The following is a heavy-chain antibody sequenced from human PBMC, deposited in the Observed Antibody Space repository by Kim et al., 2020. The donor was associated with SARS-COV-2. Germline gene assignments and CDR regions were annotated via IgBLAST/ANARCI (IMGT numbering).Heavy chain of an antibody. Sequence: ANSYATGYAASVKGRFTISRDDSKNMAYLQMNSLKTEDTAVYYCSRHLGEWGQGTLVTVSS. CDR3: SRHLGE. CDR2: ANSYAT. J-gene: IGHJ4*02. V-gene: IGHV3-73*01. D-gene: IGHD3-16*01.